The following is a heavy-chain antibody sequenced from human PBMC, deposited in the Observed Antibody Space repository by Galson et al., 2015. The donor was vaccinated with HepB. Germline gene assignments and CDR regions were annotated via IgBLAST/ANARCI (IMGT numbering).Heavy chain of an antibody. CDR2: ISSNGGST. D-gene: IGHD3-9*01. CDR1: GFTVSSYA. J-gene: IGHJ4*02. Sequence: SLRLSCAASGFTVSSYAMHWVRQAPGKGLEYVSAISSNGGSTYYADSVKGRFTISRDNSKNTLYLQMSSLRAEDTAVYYCVKGDDILTWTNNFDYWGQGTLVTVSS. CDR3: VKGDDILTWTNNFDY. V-gene: IGHV3-64D*06.